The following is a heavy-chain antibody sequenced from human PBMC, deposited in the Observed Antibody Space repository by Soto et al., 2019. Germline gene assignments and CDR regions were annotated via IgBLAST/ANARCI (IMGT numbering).Heavy chain of an antibody. J-gene: IGHJ4*02. Sequence: EVQLLESGGALVQPGGSLRLSCAASGFAFSSYAMNWFRQAPGKGLEWVSVISDSGGSTFYADSVKGRFTISRDNSKNTLYVQMNSLRAEDTAVYYCAKGITAAGVFDYWGQGTLVTVSS. V-gene: IGHV3-23*01. CDR2: ISDSGGST. D-gene: IGHD6-13*01. CDR3: AKGITAAGVFDY. CDR1: GFAFSSYA.